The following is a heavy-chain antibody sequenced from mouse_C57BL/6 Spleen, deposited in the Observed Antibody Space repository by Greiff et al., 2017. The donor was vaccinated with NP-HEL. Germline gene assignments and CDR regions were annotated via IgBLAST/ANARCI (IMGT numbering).Heavy chain of an antibody. Sequence: EVQLQESGPGLVKPSQSLSLTCSVTGYSITSGYYWNWIRQFPGNKLEWMGYISYDGSNNYNPSLKNRISITRDTSKNQFFLKLNSVTTEDTATYYCATGWDVHFDYWGQGTTLTVSS. CDR1: GYSITSGYY. CDR3: ATGWDVHFDY. D-gene: IGHD4-1*01. J-gene: IGHJ2*01. V-gene: IGHV3-6*01. CDR2: ISYDGSN.